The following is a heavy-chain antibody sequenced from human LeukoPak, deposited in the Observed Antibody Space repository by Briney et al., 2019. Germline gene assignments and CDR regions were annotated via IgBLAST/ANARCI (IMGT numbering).Heavy chain of an antibody. D-gene: IGHD3-10*01. CDR2: IYSDGSDK. Sequence: PGGSLRLSCAASGFTFSIACMHWVRQAPGKGLVWVSRIYSDGSDKTYADSVRGRFTISRGNAKNTVYLQMNSLRAEDSAVYYCASDSGHAFYFWGQGTMVTVSS. CDR1: GFTFSIAC. V-gene: IGHV3-74*01. CDR3: ASDSGHAFYF. J-gene: IGHJ3*01.